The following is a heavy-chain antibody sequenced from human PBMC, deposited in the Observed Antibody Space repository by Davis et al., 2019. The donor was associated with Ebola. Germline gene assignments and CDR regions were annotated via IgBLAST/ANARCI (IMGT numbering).Heavy chain of an antibody. D-gene: IGHD3-16*01. CDR2: INPNSGAT. Sequence: ASVKVSCKASQYTFTAYHLHWVRQAPGQGLEWMGWINPNSGATNYAQKFQGRVTMTRDTSISTAYMELSSLRSDDKDVYYCARDLGDYWGQGTQVTVSS. J-gene: IGHJ4*02. CDR1: QYTFTAYH. CDR3: ARDLGDY. V-gene: IGHV1-2*02.